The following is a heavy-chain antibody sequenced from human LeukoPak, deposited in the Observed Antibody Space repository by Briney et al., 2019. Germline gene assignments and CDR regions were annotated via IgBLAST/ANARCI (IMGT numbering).Heavy chain of an antibody. CDR3: ATAAHRQ. CDR2: INHSGST. V-gene: IGHV4-34*01. Sequence: PSETLSLTCAVYGGSFSGYYWSWIRQPPGKGLEWIGEINHSGSTNYNPSLKSRVTISVDTSKNQFSLKLSSVTAADTAVYYCATAAHRQWGQETLVTVSS. CDR1: GGSFSGYY. J-gene: IGHJ4*02.